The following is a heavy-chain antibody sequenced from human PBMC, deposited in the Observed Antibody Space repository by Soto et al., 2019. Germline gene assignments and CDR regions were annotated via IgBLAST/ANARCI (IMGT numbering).Heavy chain of an antibody. CDR1: GFTFDDYA. J-gene: IGHJ4*02. CDR2: ISWNSGSM. D-gene: IGHD2-2*01. Sequence: EVQLVESGGGLVQPGRSLRLSCAASGFTFDDYAMHWVRQAPGKGLEWVSGISWNSGSMGYADSVKGRFTISRDNAKNSLYLQMNSLGAEDAAVYYCSKGGQLLSEGGGYWGQGTLVTVSS. CDR3: SKGGQLLSEGGGY. V-gene: IGHV3-9*01.